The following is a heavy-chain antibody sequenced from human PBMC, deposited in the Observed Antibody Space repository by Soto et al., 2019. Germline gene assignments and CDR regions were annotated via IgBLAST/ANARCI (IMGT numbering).Heavy chain of an antibody. CDR1: GFTFSAFG. CDR2: SSYGGSNK. CDR3: AKGPLRFPDYGDYAEFSYGMDV. J-gene: IGHJ6*02. Sequence: GGSLRLSCVASGFTFSAFGMHWVRQAPGKGLEWVAISSYGGSNKYYGDSVQGRFTISRDNSRDTLYLQMNNLRDEDTAVYYCAKGPLRFPDYGDYAEFSYGMDVWGQGTTVTVSS. D-gene: IGHD4-17*01. V-gene: IGHV3-30*18.